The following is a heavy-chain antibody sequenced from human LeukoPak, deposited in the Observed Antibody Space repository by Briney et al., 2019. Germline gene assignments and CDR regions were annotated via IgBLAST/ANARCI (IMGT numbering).Heavy chain of an antibody. D-gene: IGHD6-25*01. CDR1: GYRFTSYW. J-gene: IGHJ4*02. CDR3: ARSLTAAAGDY. Sequence: GESLRISCKGSGYRFTSYWIGWVRQIPGKGLEWMAIIYPADSDIRYSPSFQGQVTISADKSISTAYLQWSSLKASDTAMYYCARSLTAAAGDYWGQGTLVTVSS. CDR2: IYPADSDI. V-gene: IGHV5-51*01.